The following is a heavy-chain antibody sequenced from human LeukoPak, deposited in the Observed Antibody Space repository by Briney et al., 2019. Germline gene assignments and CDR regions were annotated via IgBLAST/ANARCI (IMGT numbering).Heavy chain of an antibody. CDR3: AIIQPYYDFWSGYFADDY. Sequence: GASVKVSCKASGGTFSSYAISWVRQAPGQGLEWMGGIIPIFGTANYAQKFQGRVTITADESTSTAYMELSSLRSEDTAVYYCAIIQPYYDFWSGYFADDYWGQGTLVTVSS. CDR1: GGTFSSYA. CDR2: IIPIFGTA. D-gene: IGHD3-3*01. V-gene: IGHV1-69*13. J-gene: IGHJ4*02.